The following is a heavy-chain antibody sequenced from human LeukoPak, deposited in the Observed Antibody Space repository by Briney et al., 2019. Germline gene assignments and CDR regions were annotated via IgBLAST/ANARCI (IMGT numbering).Heavy chain of an antibody. CDR2: MNPNSGNT. D-gene: IGHD2-2*01. J-gene: IGHJ4*02. CDR3: ARGLGYHAGVLGFDY. Sequence: GASVKVSCRAFGYTFTSYDINWVRQATGQGLEWMGWMNPNSGNTGYAQKFQGRVTMTRNTSISTAYMELSSLRSEDTAVYYCARGLGYHAGVLGFDYWGQGTLVTVSS. V-gene: IGHV1-8*01. CDR1: GYTFTSYD.